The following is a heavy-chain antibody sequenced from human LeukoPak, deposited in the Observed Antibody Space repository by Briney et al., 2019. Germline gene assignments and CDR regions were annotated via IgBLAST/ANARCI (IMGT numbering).Heavy chain of an antibody. CDR1: GFTFSSYA. Sequence: PGGSLRLSCAASGFTFSSYAMSWVRQAPGKGLEWVSSIATSSDYIYYAGSLKGRFTISRDNAENSLYLHMNSLRPDDTAVYYCARGRSITILRGVAISDGFDIWGQGTKVTVS. J-gene: IGHJ3*02. CDR3: ARGRSITILRGVAISDGFDI. CDR2: IATSSDYI. V-gene: IGHV3-21*06. D-gene: IGHD3-10*01.